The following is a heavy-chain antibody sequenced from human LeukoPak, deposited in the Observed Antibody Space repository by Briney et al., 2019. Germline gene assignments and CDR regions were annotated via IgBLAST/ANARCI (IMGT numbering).Heavy chain of an antibody. Sequence: PGGSLRLSCAASGFTFSSSAMSWVRQAPGKGLEWVSAISGSGGSTYYADSVKGRFTISRDNSKNTLYLQMNSLRAEDTAVYYCAKGYPKPDYDILTGYWSYYYMDVRGKGTTVTVSS. CDR3: AKGYPKPDYDILTGYWSYYYMDV. J-gene: IGHJ6*03. CDR1: GFTFSSSA. D-gene: IGHD3-9*01. CDR2: ISGSGGST. V-gene: IGHV3-23*01.